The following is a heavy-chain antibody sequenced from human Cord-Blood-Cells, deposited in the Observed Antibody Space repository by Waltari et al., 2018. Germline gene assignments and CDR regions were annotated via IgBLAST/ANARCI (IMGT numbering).Heavy chain of an antibody. CDR2: ISSSSITI. CDR1: GFTFSSYS. Sequence: EVQLVESGGGLVQPGGSLRLSCAASGFTFSSYSMNWVRQAPGKGLEWVSYISSSSITIYYADSVKGRFTISRDNAKNSLYLQMNSLRDEDTAVYYCARSVTIFGVVTPFDYWGQGTLVTVSS. D-gene: IGHD3-3*01. CDR3: ARSVTIFGVVTPFDY. V-gene: IGHV3-48*02. J-gene: IGHJ4*02.